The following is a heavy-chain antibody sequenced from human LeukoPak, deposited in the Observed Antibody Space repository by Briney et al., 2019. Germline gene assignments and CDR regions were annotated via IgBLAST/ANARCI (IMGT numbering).Heavy chain of an antibody. V-gene: IGHV4-34*01. CDR3: AREGKDIVVVPAAMRYYYYMDV. CDR2: INYSGST. CDR1: GGSFSGYY. Sequence: PSETLSLTCAVYGGSFSGYYWSWIRQPPGKGLEWIGEINYSGSTNYNPSLKSRVTISVDTSKNQFSLKLSSVTAADTAVYYCAREGKDIVVVPAAMRYYYYMDVWGKGTTVTISS. J-gene: IGHJ6*03. D-gene: IGHD2-2*01.